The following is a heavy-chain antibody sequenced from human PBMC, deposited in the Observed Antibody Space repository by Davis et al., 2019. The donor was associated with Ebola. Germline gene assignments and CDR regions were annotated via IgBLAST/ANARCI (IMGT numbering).Heavy chain of an antibody. CDR2: IKQDGSEK. D-gene: IGHD3-16*01. CDR1: GFTFSNYW. Sequence: GESLKISCAASGFTFSNYWMSWVRQAPGKGLEWVANIKQDGSEKYYVDSVKGRFTISRDNAKNSLYLQMNSLRAEDTAVYYCVRKSTFFDYWGQGTRVTVSS. CDR3: VRKSTFFDY. J-gene: IGHJ4*02. V-gene: IGHV3-7*03.